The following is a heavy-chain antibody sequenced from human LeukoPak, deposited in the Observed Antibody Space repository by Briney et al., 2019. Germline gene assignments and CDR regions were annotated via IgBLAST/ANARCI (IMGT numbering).Heavy chain of an antibody. CDR2: ISWNSGSI. CDR1: GFTFDDYA. J-gene: IGHJ6*02. V-gene: IGHV3-9*01. Sequence: GGSLRLSCAASGFTFDDYAMHWVRQAPGKGLEWVSGISWNSGSIGYADSVKGRFTISRDNSKNTLYLQMNSLRAEDTAVYYCAKGYSYGDLYGMDVWGQGTTVTVSS. D-gene: IGHD4-17*01. CDR3: AKGYSYGDLYGMDV.